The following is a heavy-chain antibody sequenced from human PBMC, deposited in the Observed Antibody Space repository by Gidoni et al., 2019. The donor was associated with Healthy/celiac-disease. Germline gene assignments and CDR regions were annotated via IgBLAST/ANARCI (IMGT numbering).Heavy chain of an antibody. D-gene: IGHD6-13*01. CDR3: ARSLDSSSWSYNWFDP. Sequence: QVQLQESGPGLVKPSETLSLTCTASGGAISSYYWSWIRQPPGKGLEWIGYIYYSGSTNYNPSLKSRVTISVDTSKNQFSLKLSSVTAADTAVYYCARSLDSSSWSYNWFDPWGQGTLVTVSS. V-gene: IGHV4-59*01. CDR2: IYYSGST. CDR1: GGAISSYY. J-gene: IGHJ5*02.